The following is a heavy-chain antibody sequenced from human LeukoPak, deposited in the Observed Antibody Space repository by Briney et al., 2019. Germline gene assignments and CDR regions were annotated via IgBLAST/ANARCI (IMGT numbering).Heavy chain of an antibody. CDR2: INHSGST. D-gene: IGHD5-12*01. Sequence: SETLSLTCAVYGGSFSGYYWSWIRQPPGKGLEWIGEINHSGSTNYNPSLKSRVTISVDTSKNQFSLKLSSVTAADTAVYYCARARRDGYKPWGQGTLVTVSS. V-gene: IGHV4-34*01. J-gene: IGHJ4*02. CDR1: GGSFSGYY. CDR3: ARARRDGYKP.